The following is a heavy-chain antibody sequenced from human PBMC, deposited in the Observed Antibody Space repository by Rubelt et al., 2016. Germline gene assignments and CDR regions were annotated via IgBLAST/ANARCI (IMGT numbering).Heavy chain of an antibody. CDR2: ISSDGRNK. D-gene: IGHD6-6*01. V-gene: IGHV3-30*04. Sequence: QVQLVESGGGVVQPGRSLRLSCAASGFTFTSYAMHWVRQAPGKGLEWVAVISSDGRNKYYADSVKGRFTISRDNSKNTLYLQMNNLRGEETAVFDCARVMAAWGQGTLVTVSS. J-gene: IGHJ4*02. CDR3: ARVMAA. CDR1: GFTFTSYA.